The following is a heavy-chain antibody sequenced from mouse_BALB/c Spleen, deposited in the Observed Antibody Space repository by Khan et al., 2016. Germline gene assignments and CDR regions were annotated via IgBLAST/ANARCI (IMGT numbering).Heavy chain of an antibody. CDR2: IDTNNGEP. D-gene: IGHD2-4*01. V-gene: IGHV9-3*02. J-gene: IGHJ3*01. Sequence: QIQLVQSGPELKKPGETVKISCKASGYSFTNYGMNWVKQAPGKGLKWMGWIDTNNGEPTYAEDLKGRFAFSLETSAITAYLQTNNLKNDDTATYFCARWGYDYAWFAYWGQGTLVTVSA. CDR3: ARWGYDYAWFAY. CDR1: GYSFTNYG.